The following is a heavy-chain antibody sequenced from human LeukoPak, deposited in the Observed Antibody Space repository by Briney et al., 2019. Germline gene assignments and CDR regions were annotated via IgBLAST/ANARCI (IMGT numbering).Heavy chain of an antibody. CDR3: ARDPYYSSSSPYFDY. Sequence: GGSLRLSCAASGFTFDDYAMHWVRHVTGKGLEWVSGISWNSGNIEYADSVKGRFTISRDNAKKSLFLQMNSLRADDTALYYCARDPYYSSSSPYFDYWGQGVLVTVSS. CDR2: ISWNSGNI. J-gene: IGHJ4*02. CDR1: GFTFDDYA. V-gene: IGHV3-9*01. D-gene: IGHD6-6*01.